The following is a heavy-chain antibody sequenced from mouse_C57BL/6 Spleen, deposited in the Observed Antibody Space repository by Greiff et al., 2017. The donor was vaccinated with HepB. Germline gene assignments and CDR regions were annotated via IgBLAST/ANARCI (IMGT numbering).Heavy chain of an antibody. D-gene: IGHD1-1*01. CDR2: INPNYGTT. CDR3: ARTLHYVKGASAMDY. J-gene: IGHJ4*01. CDR1: GYSFTDYN. Sequence: VQLQQSGPELVKPGASVKISCKASGYSFTDYNMNWVKQSNGKSLEWIGVINPNYGTTSYNQKFKGKATLTVNQSSSTAYIQLNSLTSADSAVYYCARTLHYVKGASAMDYWGQGTSVTVAS. V-gene: IGHV1-39*01.